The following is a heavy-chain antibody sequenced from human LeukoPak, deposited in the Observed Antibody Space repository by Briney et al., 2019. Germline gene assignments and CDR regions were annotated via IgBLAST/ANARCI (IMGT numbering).Heavy chain of an antibody. CDR2: IRPDGSDK. D-gene: IGHD2-21*02. CDR3: VSAKTCGGDCYHFDY. CDR1: GFSFSRSW. V-gene: IGHV3-7*03. J-gene: IGHJ4*02. Sequence: GGSLRLSCTASGFSFSRSWMSWVRQAPGKGLEWVANIRPDGSDKCYVDSVRGRFIISRDNAKNSLYLQMNSLRAEDTAVYYCVSAKTCGGDCYHFDYWGQGALVTVSS.